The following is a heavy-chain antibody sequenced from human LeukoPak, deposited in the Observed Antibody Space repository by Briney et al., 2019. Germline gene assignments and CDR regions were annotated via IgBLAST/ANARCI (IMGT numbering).Heavy chain of an antibody. CDR1: GYSISSGYY. D-gene: IGHD2-2*01. CDR3: ARDRVVPAGPDAFDI. Sequence: KPSETLSLTCAVSGYSISSGYYWGWIRQPPGKGLEWIGSIYHSGSTYYNPSLKSRVTISVDTSKNQFSLTLSSVTAADTAVYYCARDRVVPAGPDAFDIWGQGTMVTVSS. V-gene: IGHV4-38-2*02. J-gene: IGHJ3*02. CDR2: IYHSGST.